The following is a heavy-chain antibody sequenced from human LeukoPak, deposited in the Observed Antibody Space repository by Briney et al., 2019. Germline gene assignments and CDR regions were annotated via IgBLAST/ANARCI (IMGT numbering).Heavy chain of an antibody. CDR1: GYTFTGYY. J-gene: IGHJ6*02. D-gene: IGHD2-15*01. V-gene: IGHV1-2*02. CDR3: ARDGDIVVVVAAHGMDV. Sequence: ASVKVSCKASGYTFTGYYMHWVRQAPGQGLEWMGWINPNSGGTNYAQKFQGRVTMTRDTSISTAYMELSRPRSDDTAVYYCARDGDIVVVVAAHGMDVWGQGTTVTVSS. CDR2: INPNSGGT.